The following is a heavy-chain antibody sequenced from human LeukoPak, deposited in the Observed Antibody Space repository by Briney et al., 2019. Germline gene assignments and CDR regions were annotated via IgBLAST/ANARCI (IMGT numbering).Heavy chain of an antibody. J-gene: IGHJ4*02. D-gene: IGHD2-15*01. Sequence: ASVKVSCTASGYTFTTYYMRWVRQAPGQGVGWMGIINPSGGNTNYAQKFQGRVTMTSDTSTSTVYMELSSLRSEDTAVYHCARSVGYCSGGSCYSFDLWGQGTLVTVSS. CDR1: GYTFTTYY. CDR3: ARSVGYCSGGSCYSFDL. V-gene: IGHV1-46*01. CDR2: INPSGGNT.